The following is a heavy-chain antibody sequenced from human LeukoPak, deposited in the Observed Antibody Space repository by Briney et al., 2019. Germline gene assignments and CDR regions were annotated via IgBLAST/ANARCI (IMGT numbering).Heavy chain of an antibody. Sequence: GGSLRLSCAASGFTFSSYAMSWVRLAPGKGLELVSASSGSGGSTYYADSVKGRFTISRDNSNNTLYLQMNSLRAEDTAVYYCAKGSSLTGLYYYYYYYMDVWGKGTTVTVSS. CDR3: AKGSSLTGLYYYYYYYMDV. V-gene: IGHV3-23*01. J-gene: IGHJ6*03. CDR2: SSGSGGST. D-gene: IGHD3-10*01. CDR1: GFTFSSYA.